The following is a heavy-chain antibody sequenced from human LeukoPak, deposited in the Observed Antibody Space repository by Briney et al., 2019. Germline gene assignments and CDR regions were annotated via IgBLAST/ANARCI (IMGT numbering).Heavy chain of an antibody. CDR1: GGSISSYY. Sequence: SETLSLTCTVSGGSISSYYWSWIRQPPGKGLEWIGYIYYSGSTNYNPSLKSRVTISVDTSKNQFSLKLSSVTAADTAVYYCASMGMTQEYFDYWGQGTLVTVSS. J-gene: IGHJ4*02. CDR2: IYYSGST. CDR3: ASMGMTQEYFDY. V-gene: IGHV4-59*01. D-gene: IGHD3-10*01.